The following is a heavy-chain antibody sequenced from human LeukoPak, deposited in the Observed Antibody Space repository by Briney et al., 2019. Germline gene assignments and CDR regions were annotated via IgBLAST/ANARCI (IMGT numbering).Heavy chain of an antibody. CDR3: AKPVIPSAYQGTYYMDV. V-gene: IGHV3-30*02. D-gene: IGHD3-16*01. Sequence: GGSLRLSCAASGLIFSSYGMHWVRQAPGEGLEWVAYIRHDESKTFYADSVKGRFTISRDNSKKTLYLQMHSLRAEDPALYYCAKPVIPSAYQGTYYMDVWGKGTTVTV. CDR1: GLIFSSYG. CDR2: IRHDESKT. J-gene: IGHJ6*03.